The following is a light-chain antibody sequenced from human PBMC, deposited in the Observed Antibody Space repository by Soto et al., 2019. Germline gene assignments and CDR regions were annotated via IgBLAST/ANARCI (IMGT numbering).Light chain of an antibody. CDR3: QQVNSYPLT. J-gene: IGKJ3*01. CDR1: QGISNS. CDR2: AAA. V-gene: IGKV1-9*01. Sequence: DIQLTQSPSFLSASVGDRVTITCRASQGISNSLAWYQQKPGTAPKFLISAAATLQSGVPSRFSGSGSGTEFTLTISSLQAEDFATYYCQQVNSYPLTFGPGTTVDFK.